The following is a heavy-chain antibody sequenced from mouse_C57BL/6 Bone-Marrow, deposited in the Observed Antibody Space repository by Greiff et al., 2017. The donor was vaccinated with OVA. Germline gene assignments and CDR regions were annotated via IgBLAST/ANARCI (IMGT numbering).Heavy chain of an antibody. V-gene: IGHV1-26*01. D-gene: IGHD1-1*01. CDR3: ARSHLFSLFAY. CDR1: GYTFTDYY. Sequence: EVKLQQSGPELVKPGASVKISCKASGYTFTDYYMNWVKQSHGKSLEWIGDINPNNGGTSYNQKFKGKATLTVDKSSSTAYMELRSLTSEDSAVYYCARSHLFSLFAYWGQGTLVTVSA. CDR2: INPNNGGT. J-gene: IGHJ3*01.